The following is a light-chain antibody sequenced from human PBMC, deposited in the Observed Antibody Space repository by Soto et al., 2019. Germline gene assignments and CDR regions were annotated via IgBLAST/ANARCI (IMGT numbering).Light chain of an antibody. J-gene: IGLJ1*01. CDR3: SAYTTISPYV. Sequence: QSALTQPASVSGSPGQSITIPCTGTTSDVGGYNYVSWYQQHPGKAPKLMIYDVSNRPSGVSNRFSGSKSGNTASLTISGLQAEDEADYYCSAYTTISPYVFGTGTKLTVL. V-gene: IGLV2-14*01. CDR2: DVS. CDR1: TSDVGGYNY.